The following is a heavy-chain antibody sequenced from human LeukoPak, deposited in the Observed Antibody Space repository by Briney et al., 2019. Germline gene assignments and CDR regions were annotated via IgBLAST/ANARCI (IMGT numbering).Heavy chain of an antibody. Sequence: ASVTVSFTASGYILTVYYMHWVRQAPGQGLEWMGWINPNSGGANYSQKFQGRGTMTRDTSISTAYMELSRLRSDDTAVYYCARGYDYGDYVIDYWGQGTLVTVSS. CDR2: INPNSGGA. V-gene: IGHV1-2*02. J-gene: IGHJ4*02. CDR3: ARGYDYGDYVIDY. CDR1: GYILTVYY. D-gene: IGHD4-17*01.